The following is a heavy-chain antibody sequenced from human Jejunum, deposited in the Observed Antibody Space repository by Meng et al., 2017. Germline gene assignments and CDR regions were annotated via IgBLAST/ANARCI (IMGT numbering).Heavy chain of an antibody. D-gene: IGHD1-1*01. J-gene: IGHJ6*02. CDR3: ARDPPRQLNYGMDV. CDR1: GFTVSSNY. V-gene: IGHV3-53*04. Sequence: GESLKIPCAASGFTVSSNYMSWVRQAPGKGLEWVSVIYSGGSTYYADSVKGRFTISRHNSKNTLYLQMNSLKAEDTAVYYCARDPPRQLNYGMDVWGQGTTVTVSS. CDR2: IYSGGST.